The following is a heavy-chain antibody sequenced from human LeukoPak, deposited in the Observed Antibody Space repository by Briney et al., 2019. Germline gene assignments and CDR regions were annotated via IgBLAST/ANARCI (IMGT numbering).Heavy chain of an antibody. Sequence: ASVKVSCKASGYTFTDYYIHWVRQAPGQGLEWMGWMNPNSGATDYAQKFQGRVTMTRDTSINTAYMELSRLRSDDTALYYCAREYGSGSYALHYWGQGTLVTVSS. CDR3: AREYGSGSYALHY. D-gene: IGHD3-10*01. CDR2: MNPNSGAT. CDR1: GYTFTDYY. V-gene: IGHV1-2*02. J-gene: IGHJ4*02.